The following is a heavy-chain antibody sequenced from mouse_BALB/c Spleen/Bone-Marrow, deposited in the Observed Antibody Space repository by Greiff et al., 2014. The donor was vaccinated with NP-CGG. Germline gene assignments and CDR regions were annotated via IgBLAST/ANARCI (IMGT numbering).Heavy chain of an antibody. D-gene: IGHD1-3*01. CDR2: IWTGGST. Sequence: VQLQQSGPGLVQPSQSLSITCTVSGFSLTTYGVHWVRQSPGKGLEWLGVIWTGGSTDYNAAFISRLSISKDNSKSQVFFEMNSLQANDTAIYYCSRNHSGYYFDYWGQGTTLTVSS. CDR3: SRNHSGYYFDY. CDR1: GFSLTTYG. J-gene: IGHJ2*01. V-gene: IGHV2-2*02.